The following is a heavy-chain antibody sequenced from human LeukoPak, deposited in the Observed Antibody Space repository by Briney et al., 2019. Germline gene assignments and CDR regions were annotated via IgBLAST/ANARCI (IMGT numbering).Heavy chain of an antibody. CDR2: IYYSGTT. V-gene: IGHV4-59*12. CDR3: ARAGTIRSTNNWFDP. CDR1: GGSISGYY. Sequence: KPSETLSLTCTLSGGSISGYYWSWIRQPPGKGLEWIGYIYYSGTTYYNPSLKSRVTMSVDTSKNQFSLKLSSVTAADTAVYYCARAGTIRSTNNWFDPWGQGTLVTVSS. D-gene: IGHD2-2*01. J-gene: IGHJ5*02.